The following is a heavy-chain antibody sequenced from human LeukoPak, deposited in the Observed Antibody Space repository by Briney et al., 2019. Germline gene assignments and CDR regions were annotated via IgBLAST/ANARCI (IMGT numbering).Heavy chain of an antibody. CDR1: GGSISSGGYY. D-gene: IGHD3-22*01. CDR3: ARVAHDSSGYTIDY. CDR2: IYYSGST. V-gene: IGHV4-31*03. J-gene: IGHJ4*02. Sequence: PSETLSLTCTVSGGSISSGGYYWSWIRQHPGKGLECIGYIYYSGSTYYNPSLKSRVTISVDTSKNQFSLKLSSVTAADTAVYYCARVAHDSSGYTIDYWGQGTLVTVSS.